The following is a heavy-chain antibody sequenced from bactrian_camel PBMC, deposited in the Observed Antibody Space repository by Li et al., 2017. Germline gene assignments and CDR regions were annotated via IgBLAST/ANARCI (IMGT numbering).Heavy chain of an antibody. V-gene: IGHV3S6*01. D-gene: IGHD7*01. J-gene: IGHJ4*01. CDR2: IDSDYTIT. CDR3: AVENWEGRAACSTLRMRF. Sequence: VQLVESGGDSVQPGGSLRLSCVASGFPYPTTCMSWFRQAPGKEREWVAAIDSDYTITYADSVKGRFTISRDDAQHILYLQMNGLKPEDTAMYYCAVENWEGRAACSTLRMRFWGQGTQVTVS. CDR1: GFPYPTTC.